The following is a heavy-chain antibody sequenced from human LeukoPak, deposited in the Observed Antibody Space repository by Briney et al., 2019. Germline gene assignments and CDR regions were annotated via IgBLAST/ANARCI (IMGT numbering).Heavy chain of an antibody. D-gene: IGHD5-12*01. J-gene: IGHJ6*02. CDR1: GFTFSSYE. V-gene: IGHV3-48*03. Sequence: GGSLRLSCAASGFTFSSYEMNWVRQAPGKGLEWVSYISSSGSTIYFADSVKGRFTISRDDAKNSLYLQMNSLRAEDTAVYYCARESVDIGGMDVWGQGTTVTVSS. CDR2: ISSSGSTI. CDR3: ARESVDIGGMDV.